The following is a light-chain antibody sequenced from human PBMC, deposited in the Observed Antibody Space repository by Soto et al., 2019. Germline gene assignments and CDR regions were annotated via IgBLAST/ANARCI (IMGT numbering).Light chain of an antibody. V-gene: IGKV3-15*01. CDR1: QSVSSN. CDR2: GAS. Sequence: EIVMTQSPATLSVSPGERATLSCRASQSVSSNLAWYQQKPGQAPRLLIYGASTRATGIPARFSGSGSGTEFTLTISSLQSEDFAVYYCQQYTEWPPWTFGQGTRWISN. CDR3: QQYTEWPPWT. J-gene: IGKJ1*01.